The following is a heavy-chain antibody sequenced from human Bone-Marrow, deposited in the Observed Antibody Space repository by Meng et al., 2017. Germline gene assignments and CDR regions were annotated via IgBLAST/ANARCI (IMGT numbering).Heavy chain of an antibody. CDR1: GGSITSVGYY. CDR3: ARESPYSQGSDV. Sequence: QVQLQESGPGLVKPSQPLSLTCTVSGGSITSVGYYWSWIRQHPGKGLEWIGYIYYSGSTYYNPSLKSRVTMSLDTSKNQFSLKLTSVTAADTAVYYCARESPYSQGSDVWGQGTTVTVSS. V-gene: IGHV4-31*03. CDR2: IYYSGST. D-gene: IGHD3-10*01. J-gene: IGHJ6*02.